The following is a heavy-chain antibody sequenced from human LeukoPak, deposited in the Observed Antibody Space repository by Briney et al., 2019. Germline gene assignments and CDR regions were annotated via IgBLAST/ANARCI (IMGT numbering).Heavy chain of an antibody. D-gene: IGHD6-13*01. CDR1: GFTFVTYA. Sequence: PGGSLRLSCAASGFTFVTYAMAWVRQAPGKGLEWVSAISGSGDSTYYADPEKGRFTISRDNSKSTLYLQMNSLRAEDTAIFYCAKFGQQLDWGQGTLVTVSS. CDR3: AKFGQQLD. V-gene: IGHV3-23*01. J-gene: IGHJ4*02. CDR2: ISGSGDST.